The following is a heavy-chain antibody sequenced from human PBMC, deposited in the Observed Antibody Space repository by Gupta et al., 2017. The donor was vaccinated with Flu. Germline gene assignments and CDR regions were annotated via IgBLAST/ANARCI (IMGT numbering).Heavy chain of an antibody. CDR2: ISGSGGST. D-gene: IGHD5-18*01. Sequence: VRQAPGKGLEWVSAISGSGGSTYYADSVKGRFTISRDNSKNTLYLQMNSLRAEDTAVYYCAKSTARANWYFDLWGRGTLVTVSS. CDR3: AKSTARANWYFDL. V-gene: IGHV3-23*01. J-gene: IGHJ2*01.